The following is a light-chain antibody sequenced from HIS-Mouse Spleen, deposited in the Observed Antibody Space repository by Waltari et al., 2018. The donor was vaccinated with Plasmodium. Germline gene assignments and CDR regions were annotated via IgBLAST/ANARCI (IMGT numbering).Light chain of an antibody. CDR2: AAS. J-gene: IGKJ3*01. Sequence: IQLTQSPSFLSDSVGDRVTITCRASQGISSYLAWYQQKPGKAPKLLIYAASTLQSGVPSRFSGSGSGTEFTLTISSLQPEDFATYYCQQLNSYPIFTFGPGTKVDIK. V-gene: IGKV1-9*01. CDR3: QQLNSYPIFT. CDR1: QGISSY.